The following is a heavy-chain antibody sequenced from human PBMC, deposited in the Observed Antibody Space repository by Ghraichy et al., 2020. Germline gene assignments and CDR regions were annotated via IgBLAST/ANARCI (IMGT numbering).Heavy chain of an antibody. CDR2: INNIGENT. V-gene: IGHV3-64*01. D-gene: IGHD1-26*01. CDR3: ARRDSGSDATLTY. CDR1: GFTFSSYS. J-gene: IGHJ4*02. Sequence: GGSLRLSCAASGFTFSSYSMHWVRQAPGKGLEYVAAINNIGENTYFTNSVKGRFTISRDNSKNTVSLQMGSLRDEDTAVYYCARRDSGSDATLTYGGQGTLVTVSS.